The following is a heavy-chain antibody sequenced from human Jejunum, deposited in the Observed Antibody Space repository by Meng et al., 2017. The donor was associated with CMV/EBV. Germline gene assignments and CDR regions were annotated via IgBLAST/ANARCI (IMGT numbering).Heavy chain of an antibody. V-gene: IGHV3-13*01. J-gene: IGHJ4*02. CDR1: FINTV. D-gene: IGHD2-8*02. Sequence: FINTVMHWVRQVRGEGLEWVAGIGPAGDTYYADSVKGRFTISRENAKNSLSLQMNTLRAGDTAVYYCARAGYCPGNSCFSDTPYFDYWGRGTLVTVSS. CDR2: IGPAGDT. CDR3: ARAGYCPGNSCFSDTPYFDY.